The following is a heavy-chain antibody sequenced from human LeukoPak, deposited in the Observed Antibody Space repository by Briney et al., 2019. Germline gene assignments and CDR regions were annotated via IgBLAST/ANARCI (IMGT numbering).Heavy chain of an antibody. CDR1: GGSIRSYY. CDR2: VYYTGST. V-gene: IGHV4-59*01. CDR3: ARGAVSGWSASRFDP. D-gene: IGHD6-19*01. J-gene: IGHJ5*02. Sequence: PSETLSLTCTDSGGSIRSYYWSWIRQPPGKGLEWIGYVYYTGSTNYNPSLKSRVTISVDTSKNQFSLKLTSVTAADTAVYYCARGAVSGWSASRFDPWGQGTLVTVSS.